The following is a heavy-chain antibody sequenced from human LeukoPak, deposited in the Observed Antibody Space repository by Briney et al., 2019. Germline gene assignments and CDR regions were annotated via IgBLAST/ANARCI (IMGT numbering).Heavy chain of an antibody. Sequence: PSETLSLTCAVSGASFSGYFWNWIRQSPEKRLEWIGEIKYDGTTNYNPSLTSRVTMSIDKATNQFHLKVTSLTAADTAVYYCARGPDYYGDYISWFPDAFHIWGQGTLVSVSP. CDR2: IKYDGTT. D-gene: IGHD4-17*01. CDR3: ARGPDYYGDYISWFPDAFHI. J-gene: IGHJ3*02. V-gene: IGHV4-34*01. CDR1: GASFSGYF.